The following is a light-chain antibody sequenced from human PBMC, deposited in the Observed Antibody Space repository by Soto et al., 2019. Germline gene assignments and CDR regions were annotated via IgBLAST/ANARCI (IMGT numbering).Light chain of an antibody. J-gene: IGKJ1*01. CDR3: QQYDSSPRT. CDR1: QSVSSRS. V-gene: IGKV3-20*01. CDR2: GAS. Sequence: EIVLTQSPGTLSLSPGERATLSCGASQSVSSRSLAWYQQKPGQAPRLLISGASSRAADIPDRFSGSGSGTDFTLTINRLEPEDFAVYYCQQYDSSPRTFGQGTKVDIK.